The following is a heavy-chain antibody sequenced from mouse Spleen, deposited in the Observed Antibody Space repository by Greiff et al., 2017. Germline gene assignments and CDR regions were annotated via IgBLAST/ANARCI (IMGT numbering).Heavy chain of an antibody. V-gene: IGHV5-9*01. D-gene: IGHD2-10*02. J-gene: IGHJ4*01. CDR1: GFTFSSYA. Sequence: DVMLVESGGGLVKLGGSLKLSCAASGFTFSSYAMSWVRQTPEKRLEWVATISSGGGNTYYPDSVKGRFTISRDNAKNTLYLQMSSLKSEDTAMYYCARVLYGNYRAYAMDYWGQGTSVTVSS. CDR2: ISSGGGNT. CDR3: ARVLYGNYRAYAMDY.